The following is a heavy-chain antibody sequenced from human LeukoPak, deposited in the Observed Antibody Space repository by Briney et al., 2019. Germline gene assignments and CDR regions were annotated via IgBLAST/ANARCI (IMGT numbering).Heavy chain of an antibody. CDR2: INHSGST. CDR1: GGSISSYY. D-gene: IGHD1-26*01. CDR3: ARELSGSYLASFDY. J-gene: IGHJ4*02. Sequence: SETLSLTCTVSGGSISSYYWSWIRQPPGKGLEWIGEINHSGSTNYNPSLKSRVTISVDTSKNQFSLKLSSVTAADTAVYYCARELSGSYLASFDYWGQGTLVTVSS. V-gene: IGHV4-34*01.